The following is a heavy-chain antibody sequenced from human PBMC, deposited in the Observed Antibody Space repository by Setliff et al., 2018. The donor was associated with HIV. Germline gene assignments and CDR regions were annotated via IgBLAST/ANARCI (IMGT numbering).Heavy chain of an antibody. J-gene: IGHJ2*01. CDR2: IYYSGSN. CDR3: ARDFTGNYINWYFDL. D-gene: IGHD1-7*01. Sequence: SATLSLTCTVSGGSMNNHYWSWIRQPPGQGLEGIGNIYYSGSNNYNPSFKSRVTISVDTSKNQFSLKLNSVTAADTAMYYCARDFTGNYINWYFDLWGRGTLVTVSS. CDR1: GGSMNNHY. V-gene: IGHV4-59*11.